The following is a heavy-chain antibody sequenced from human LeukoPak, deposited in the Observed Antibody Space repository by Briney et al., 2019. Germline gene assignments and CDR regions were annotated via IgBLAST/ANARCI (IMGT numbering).Heavy chain of an antibody. D-gene: IGHD3-3*01. CDR3: ARDAYGYYYFDY. CDR1: GFTLSTYS. V-gene: IGHV3-21*01. Sequence: GGSLRLSCAASGFTLSTYSMNWVRQAPGKGLEWVSSISSSNSHGYYADSVKGRVTISRDNSMNSLYLQVNSLRTEDTAVYYCARDAYGYYYFDYWGQGTLVTVSS. J-gene: IGHJ4*02. CDR2: ISSSNSHG.